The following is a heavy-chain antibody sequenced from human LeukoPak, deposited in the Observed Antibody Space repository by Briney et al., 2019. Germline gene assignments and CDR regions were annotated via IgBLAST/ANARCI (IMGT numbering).Heavy chain of an antibody. CDR1: GFILSNYA. CDR3: AKEAVRKFDFDY. D-gene: IGHD1-14*01. V-gene: IGHV3-23*01. Sequence: GGSLRLSCAASGFILSNYAMSWVRQAPGKGLEWVSSIGAGGGGSYYADSVKGRFTISRDNSKNTLYLQMNSLRAEDTAVYYCAKEAVRKFDFDYWGQGTLVTVSS. J-gene: IGHJ4*02. CDR2: IGAGGGGS.